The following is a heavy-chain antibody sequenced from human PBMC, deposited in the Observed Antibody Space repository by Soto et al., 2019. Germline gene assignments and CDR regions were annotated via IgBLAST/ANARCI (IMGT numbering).Heavy chain of an antibody. CDR1: GFTVSSNY. CDR2: IYSGGST. J-gene: IGHJ6*02. V-gene: IGHV3-53*01. Sequence: SLRLSCAASGFTVSSNYMSWVRQAPGKGLEWVSVIYSGGSTYYADSVKGRFTISRDNSKNTLYLQMNSLRAEDTAVYYCARDSRVPPWGYYGMDVWGQGTTVTVSS. CDR3: ARDSRVPPWGYYGMDV. D-gene: IGHD7-27*01.